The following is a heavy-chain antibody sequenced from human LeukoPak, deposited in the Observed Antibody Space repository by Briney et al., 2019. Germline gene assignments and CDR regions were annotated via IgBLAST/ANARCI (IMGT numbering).Heavy chain of an antibody. Sequence: ASVKVSCKASGYTFTGYYMHWVRQAPGQGLEWMGWINPNSGGTNYAQKFQGRVTMTRDTSISTAYMELSRLRSDDTAVYYCARDPVGYYDFWSAYPSYFDYWGQGTLVTVSS. CDR3: ARDPVGYYDFWSAYPSYFDY. CDR1: GYTFTGYY. V-gene: IGHV1-2*02. CDR2: INPNSGGT. J-gene: IGHJ4*02. D-gene: IGHD3-3*01.